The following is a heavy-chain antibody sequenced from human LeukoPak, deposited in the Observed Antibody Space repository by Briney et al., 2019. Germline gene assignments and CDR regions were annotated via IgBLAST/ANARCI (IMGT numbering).Heavy chain of an antibody. J-gene: IGHJ4*02. CDR2: IYHTGSA. V-gene: IGHV4-38-2*01. Sequence: SETLSLTCSVSGYSFTSGHYWGLIRQPPGKGLEWIANIYHTGSAHYNPSLKSRVTISVDTSTNQFSLKLSSVTAADTAVYYCARYCTSTTCILRGFDYWGQGTLVTVSS. CDR3: ARYCTSTTCILRGFDY. CDR1: GYSFTSGHY. D-gene: IGHD2-2*01.